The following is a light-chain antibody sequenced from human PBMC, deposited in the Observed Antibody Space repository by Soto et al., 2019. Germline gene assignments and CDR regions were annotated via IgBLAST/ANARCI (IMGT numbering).Light chain of an antibody. CDR1: QSINNN. V-gene: IGKV3-15*01. CDR3: QQYNDWPLT. J-gene: IGKJ4*01. CDR2: GAS. Sequence: EIVMTQSPATLSVSPGERATLSCRASQSINNNLAWYQQKRGQGPRLLIYGASSRATGTPARFSGSGSGPGFTLTISSLQSEDFAIYYCQQYNDWPLTFGGGTKVEIK.